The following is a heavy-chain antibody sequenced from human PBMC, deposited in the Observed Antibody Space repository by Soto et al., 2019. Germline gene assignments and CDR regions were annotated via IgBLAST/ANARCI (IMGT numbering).Heavy chain of an antibody. J-gene: IGHJ4*02. Sequence: GGSLILSCAASGFIFTRYSMNWVRPVPGKGLEWVSSISSTTNYIYYGDSMKGRFTISRDNAKNSLYLEMNSLRAEDTAVYYCARESEDLTSNFDYWGQGTLVPVSS. CDR1: GFIFTRYS. CDR3: ARESEDLTSNFDY. V-gene: IGHV3-21*06. CDR2: ISSTTNYI.